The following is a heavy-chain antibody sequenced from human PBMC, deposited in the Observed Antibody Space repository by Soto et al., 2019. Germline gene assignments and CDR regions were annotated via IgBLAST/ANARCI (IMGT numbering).Heavy chain of an antibody. D-gene: IGHD2-2*01. J-gene: IGHJ4*02. CDR2: INAGNGNT. CDR1: GYTFTSYA. CDR3: AREGIVVVPAARLIDY. Sequence: ASVKVSCKASGYTFTSYAMHWVRQAPGQRLEWMGWINAGNGNTKYSQKFQGRVTITRDTSASTAYMELSSLRSEDTAVYYCAREGIVVVPAARLIDYWGQGTLVTVSS. V-gene: IGHV1-3*01.